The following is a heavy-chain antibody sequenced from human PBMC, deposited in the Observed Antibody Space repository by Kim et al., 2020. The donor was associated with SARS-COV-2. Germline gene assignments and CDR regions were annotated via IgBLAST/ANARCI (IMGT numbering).Heavy chain of an antibody. Sequence: TRYYADSVKGRFTISRDNAKNSVYLQVNSLRDEDTAVYYCARGGSRLIDYWGQGTLVTVSS. CDR2: TR. V-gene: IGHV3-48*02. D-gene: IGHD1-26*01. J-gene: IGHJ4*02. CDR3: ARGGSRLIDY.